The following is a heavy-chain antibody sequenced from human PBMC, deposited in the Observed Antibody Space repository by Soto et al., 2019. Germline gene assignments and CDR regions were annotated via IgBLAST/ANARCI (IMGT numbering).Heavy chain of an antibody. D-gene: IGHD3-10*01. V-gene: IGHV3-11*04. Sequence: GGSLRLSCAASGFTFSDYYMIWIRQAPGKGLEWVSYIGSSGNTIYYADSVKGRFTISRDNAKNSLYLQMNSLRAEDTAVYYCAKGGWFGELLSSGMEVWGQGTTVTVSS. CDR1: GFTFSDYY. CDR2: IGSSGNTI. J-gene: IGHJ6*02. CDR3: AKGGWFGELLSSGMEV.